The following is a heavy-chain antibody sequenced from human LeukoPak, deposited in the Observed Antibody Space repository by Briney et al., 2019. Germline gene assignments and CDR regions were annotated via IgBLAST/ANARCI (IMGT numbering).Heavy chain of an antibody. CDR1: GYTLTELS. CDR2: FDPEGGET. CDR3: ATAPAVYSSGWYAGY. D-gene: IGHD6-19*01. V-gene: IGHV1-24*01. J-gene: IGHJ4*02. Sequence: GASVKVSCKVSGYTLTELSMHWVRQAPGKGLEWMGGFDPEGGETIYAQKFQGRVTMTEDTSTDTAYMELSSLRSEDTAVYYCATAPAVYSSGWYAGYWGQGTLVTVSS.